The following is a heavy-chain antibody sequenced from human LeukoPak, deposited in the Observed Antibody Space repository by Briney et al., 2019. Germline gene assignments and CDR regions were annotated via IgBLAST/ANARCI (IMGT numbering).Heavy chain of an antibody. CDR2: IYHSGST. D-gene: IGHD6-6*01. Sequence: PSETLSLTCTVSGYSISSGYYWGWIRQPPGKGLEWIGSIYHSGSTYYNPSLKSRVTISVDTSKNQFSLKLSSVTAADTAVYYCARAAPFADGWGQGTLVTVSS. CDR1: GYSISSGYY. J-gene: IGHJ4*02. V-gene: IGHV4-38-2*02. CDR3: ARAAPFADG.